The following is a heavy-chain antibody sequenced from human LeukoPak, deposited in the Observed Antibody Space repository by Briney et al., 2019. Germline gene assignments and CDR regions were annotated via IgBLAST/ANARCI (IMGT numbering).Heavy chain of an antibody. V-gene: IGHV3-23*01. Sequence: PGGSLRLSCVASGFTFTGYAMNWVRQAPGKGLEWVSAVSGNGGTTYFADSVKGRFTISRDNSKNTLYLQMNSLRAEDTAVYYCAKKSGDFWSGYYTGNDWFDPWGQGTLVTVSS. D-gene: IGHD3-3*01. CDR1: GFTFTGYA. CDR3: AKKSGDFWSGYYTGNDWFDP. CDR2: VSGNGGTT. J-gene: IGHJ5*02.